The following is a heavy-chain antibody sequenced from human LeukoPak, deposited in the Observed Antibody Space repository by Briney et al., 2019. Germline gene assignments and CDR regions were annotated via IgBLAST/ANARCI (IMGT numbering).Heavy chain of an antibody. CDR3: ARVEAAAGNRYYFDY. D-gene: IGHD6-13*01. J-gene: IGHJ4*02. CDR2: IYYSGST. Sequence: SETLSLTCTVSGGSISSGGYYWSWIRQHPGKGLEWIGYIYYSGSTYYNPSLKSRVTISVDTSKNQFSLKLSSVTAADTAVYYCARVEAAAGNRYYFDYWGQGTLVTVSS. CDR1: GGSISSGGYY. V-gene: IGHV4-31*03.